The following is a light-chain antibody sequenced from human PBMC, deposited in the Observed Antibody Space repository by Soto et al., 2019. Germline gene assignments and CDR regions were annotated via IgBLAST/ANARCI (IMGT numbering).Light chain of an antibody. CDR3: MQGTHWPRT. CDR2: KVS. V-gene: IGKV2-30*01. J-gene: IGKJ1*01. Sequence: DVVMTQSPLSLPVTLGQPASISCRSSQSLVYSDGNTYLNWFQQRPGQSPRRLIHKVSNRDSGVPDRFSGSGSGTDFTLKISRVEAEDVGGYYCMQGTHWPRTFGQGTKVEIK. CDR1: QSLVYSDGNTY.